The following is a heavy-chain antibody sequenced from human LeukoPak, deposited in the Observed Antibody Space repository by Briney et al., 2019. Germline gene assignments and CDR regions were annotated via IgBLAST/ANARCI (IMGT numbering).Heavy chain of an antibody. CDR3: VKSTRTGTWGDAFDI. CDR2: ISTTADIT. D-gene: IGHD3-16*01. V-gene: IGHV3-23*01. CDR1: GFTFDYIA. J-gene: IGHJ3*02. Sequence: GGSLRLSYAASGFTFDYIAMSWVRQAPGKGLEWVSTISTTADITHYADSVRGRFTISGDNSKKTLYLQMNSLRVDDTAVYYCVKSTRTGTWGDAFDIWAKGQWSPSLQ.